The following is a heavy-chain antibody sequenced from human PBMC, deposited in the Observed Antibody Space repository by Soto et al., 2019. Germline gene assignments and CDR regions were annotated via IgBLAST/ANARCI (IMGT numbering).Heavy chain of an antibody. Sequence: SEILSLTCAVYGGSFSGYYWSWIRQPPGKGLAWIGEINHSGSTNYNPSLKSRVTISVDTSKNQFSLKLSSVTAADTAVYYCARLALYDILTGYPNPPYYYYGMDVWSQGTTVTVSS. CDR1: GGSFSGYY. V-gene: IGHV4-34*01. J-gene: IGHJ6*02. D-gene: IGHD3-9*01. CDR3: ARLALYDILTGYPNPPYYYYGMDV. CDR2: INHSGST.